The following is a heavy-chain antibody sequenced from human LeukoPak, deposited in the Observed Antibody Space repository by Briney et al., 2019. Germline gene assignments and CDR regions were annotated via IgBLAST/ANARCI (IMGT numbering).Heavy chain of an antibody. CDR2: ISAYNGNT. Sequence: ASVTVSCKASGYTFTSYGISWVRQAPGQGLEWMGWISAYNGNTNYAQKLQGRVTMTTDTSTSTAYMELRSLRSDDTAVYYCARPGIAAPTDYYYYMDVWGKGTTVTVSS. V-gene: IGHV1-18*01. CDR1: GYTFTSYG. J-gene: IGHJ6*03. CDR3: ARPGIAAPTDYYYYMDV. D-gene: IGHD6-13*01.